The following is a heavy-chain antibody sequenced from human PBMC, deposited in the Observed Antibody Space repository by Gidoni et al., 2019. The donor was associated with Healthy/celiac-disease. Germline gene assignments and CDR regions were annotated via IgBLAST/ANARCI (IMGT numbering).Heavy chain of an antibody. V-gene: IGHV1-2*04. Sequence: QVQLVQSGAEVKKPGASVKVSCKASGYTFTGYYLHWVRQAPGQGLAWMGWINPNSGGTNYAQKFQGWVTMTRDTSISTAYMELSRLRSDDTAVYYCARDKILCSGGSCYSSGYYYYGMDVWGQGTTVTVSS. CDR2: INPNSGGT. D-gene: IGHD2-15*01. J-gene: IGHJ6*02. CDR3: ARDKILCSGGSCYSSGYYYYGMDV. CDR1: GYTFTGYY.